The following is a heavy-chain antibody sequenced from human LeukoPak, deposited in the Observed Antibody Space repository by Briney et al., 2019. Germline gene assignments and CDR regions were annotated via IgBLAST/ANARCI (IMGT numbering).Heavy chain of an antibody. CDR2: ISYDGRDK. CDR3: AREQYYYDL. V-gene: IGHV3-30*04. Sequence: GGSLRLTCVASGFIFSNFAIHWVRQAPGKGLEWVAVISYDGRDKYYANSVKGRFTITRDNSKNTVHMQMDSLRPEDTAVYHCAREQYYYDLWGQGTLVTVSS. D-gene: IGHD4-11*01. CDR1: GFIFSNFA. J-gene: IGHJ4*02.